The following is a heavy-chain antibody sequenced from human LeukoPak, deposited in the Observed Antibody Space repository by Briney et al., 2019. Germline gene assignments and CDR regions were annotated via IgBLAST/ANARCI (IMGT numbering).Heavy chain of an antibody. Sequence: PGRSLRLSCAASGFTFTNYGMHWVRHAPGKGLEWVSAISYDETKKYYADSVRGRFTVSRDNSKNTVYLQMKSMRADDTAVYYCANLDLYYAILAGYSDNVYDIWGQGTMVSVSS. CDR3: ANLDLYYAILAGYSDNVYDI. D-gene: IGHD3-9*01. J-gene: IGHJ3*02. CDR2: ISYDETKK. V-gene: IGHV3-30*18. CDR1: GFTFTNYG.